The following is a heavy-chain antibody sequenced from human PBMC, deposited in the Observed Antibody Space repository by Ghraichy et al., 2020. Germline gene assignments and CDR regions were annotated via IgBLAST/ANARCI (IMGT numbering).Heavy chain of an antibody. Sequence: SETLSLTCTVSGGSISSYYWSWIRQPPGKGLEWIGYIYYSGSTNYNPSLKSRVTISVDTSKNQFSLKLSSVTAADTAVYYCARHGQVAISRRKYGMDVWGQGTTVTVSS. V-gene: IGHV4-59*08. J-gene: IGHJ6*02. D-gene: IGHD3/OR15-3a*01. CDR1: GGSISSYY. CDR3: ARHGQVAISRRKYGMDV. CDR2: IYYSGST.